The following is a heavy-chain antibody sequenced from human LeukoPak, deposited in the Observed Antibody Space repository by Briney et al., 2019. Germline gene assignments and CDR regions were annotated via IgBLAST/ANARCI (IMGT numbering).Heavy chain of an antibody. CDR3: ARIGPGGHFDY. Sequence: GGSLRLSCAASGFTFSSYVLHWVRQAPGKGLEYVSGISVNGDSTYYADFVKGRFTMSRDNSRNTLNLQMGSLRAEDTAVYYCARIGPGGHFDYWGQGTLVTVSS. V-gene: IGHV3-64*02. J-gene: IGHJ4*02. D-gene: IGHD3-16*01. CDR1: GFTFSSYV. CDR2: ISVNGDST.